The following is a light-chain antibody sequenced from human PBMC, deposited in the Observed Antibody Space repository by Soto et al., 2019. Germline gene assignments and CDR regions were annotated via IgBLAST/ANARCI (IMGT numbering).Light chain of an antibody. J-gene: IGKJ2*01. Sequence: DIQMTQSQSSLSASVGDRVTITCRASQSISSYLNWYQQNPGKAPQLLIYAASGLQSGVPSRFSASGSGTDFTLSISSLQPEAFATYFCQQSYRSPQSFVQGTKLEIK. CDR1: QSISSY. V-gene: IGKV1-39*01. CDR3: QQSYRSPQS. CDR2: AAS.